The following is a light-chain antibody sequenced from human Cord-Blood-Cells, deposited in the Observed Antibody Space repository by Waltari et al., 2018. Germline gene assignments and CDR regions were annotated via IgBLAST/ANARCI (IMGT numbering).Light chain of an antibody. CDR3: QQYYSFPFT. Sequence: VIWMTQYPSLLSASTGDRFTISCRISQGISRYLAWYQQKPGKAPELLTYAASTLQSGVPSRFSGSGSGTDFTLTISCLQSEDFATYYCQQYYSFPFTFGPGTKVDIK. V-gene: IGKV1D-8*01. CDR2: AAS. CDR1: QGISRY. J-gene: IGKJ3*01.